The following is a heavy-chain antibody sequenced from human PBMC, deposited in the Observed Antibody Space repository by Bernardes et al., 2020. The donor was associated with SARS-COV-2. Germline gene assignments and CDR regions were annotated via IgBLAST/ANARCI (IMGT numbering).Heavy chain of an antibody. D-gene: IGHD1-26*01. CDR2: INPHSGGT. CDR1: GYTLSDYY. CDR3: ARDLDRLYSGSRTDAFDI. Sequence: ASVKVSCKASGYTLSDYYMHWVRQAPGQGPEWMGWINPHSGGTNYAQKFQGRVTVTRDTSISTAYMELSRLTSDDTAVYYCARDLDRLYSGSRTDAFDIWGQGTMVTVSS. J-gene: IGHJ3*02. V-gene: IGHV1-2*02.